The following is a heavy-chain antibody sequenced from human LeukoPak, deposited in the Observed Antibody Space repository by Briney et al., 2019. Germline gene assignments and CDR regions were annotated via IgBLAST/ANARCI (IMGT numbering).Heavy chain of an antibody. J-gene: IGHJ3*02. V-gene: IGHV1-2*02. D-gene: IGHD1-20*01. CDR1: GYTFTGYY. CDR2: INPNSGGT. Sequence: ASVKVSCKASGYTFTGYYMHWVRQAPGQGLEWMGWINPNSGGTNYAQKFQGRVTMTRDTSISTAYMELSRLRSDDMAVYYCARAFSLWATITGTPGAFDIWGQGTMVTVSS. CDR3: ARAFSLWATITGTPGAFDI.